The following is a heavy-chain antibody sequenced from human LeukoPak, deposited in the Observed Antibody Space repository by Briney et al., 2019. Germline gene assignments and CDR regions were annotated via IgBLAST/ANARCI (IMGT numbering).Heavy chain of an antibody. J-gene: IGHJ6*03. Sequence: GSSVKVSCKASGGTFSSYTISWVRQAPGQGLEWMGRIIPILGIANYAQKFQGRVTITTDESTSTAYMELSSLRSEDTAVYYCARELLTVYGDWDRLKYYYYMDVWGKGTTVTVSS. D-gene: IGHD4-17*01. CDR2: IIPILGIA. CDR3: ARELLTVYGDWDRLKYYYYMDV. V-gene: IGHV1-69*16. CDR1: GGTFSSYT.